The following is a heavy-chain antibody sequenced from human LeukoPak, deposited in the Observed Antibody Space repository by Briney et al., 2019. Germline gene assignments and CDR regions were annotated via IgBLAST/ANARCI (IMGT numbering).Heavy chain of an antibody. CDR2: ISGSGGST. CDR1: GFTFSSYA. CDR3: AKDIDSSGQGY. J-gene: IGHJ4*02. V-gene: IGHV3-23*01. Sequence: GGSLRLSCAASGFTFSSYAMTWVRQAPGKGLEWVSTISGSGGSTYYADSVKGRFTISRDNSNNTVSLQVNSLRAEDTAIYYCAKDIDSSGQGYWGQGTRVTVSS. D-gene: IGHD6-6*01.